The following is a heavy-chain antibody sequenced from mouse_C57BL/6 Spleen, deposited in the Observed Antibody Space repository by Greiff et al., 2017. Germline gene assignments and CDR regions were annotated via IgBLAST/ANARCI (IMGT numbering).Heavy chain of an antibody. CDR2: ISDGGSYT. J-gene: IGHJ2*01. V-gene: IGHV5-4*01. CDR3: ASYDY. CDR1: GFTFSSYA. Sequence: EVQLVESGGGLVKPGGSLKLSCAASGFTFSSYAMSWVRQTPEKRLEWVATISDGGSYTYYPDNVKGRFTISRDNAKNNLYLQMGPLKSEDTAMYYCASYDYWGQGTTLPVSS.